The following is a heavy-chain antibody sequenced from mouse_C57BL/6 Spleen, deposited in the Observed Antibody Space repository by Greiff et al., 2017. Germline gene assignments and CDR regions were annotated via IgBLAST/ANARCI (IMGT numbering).Heavy chain of an antibody. D-gene: IGHD1-1*01. V-gene: IGHV5-17*01. CDR2: ISSGSSTI. Sequence: EVQVVESGGGLVKPGGSLKLSCAASGFTFSDYGMHWVRQAPEKGLEWVAYISSGSSTIYYADTVKGRFTIARDNAKNTLFLQMTILRSEDTAMYYCARGYYYGSSYFDYWGQGTTLTVSS. J-gene: IGHJ2*01. CDR1: GFTFSDYG. CDR3: ARGYYYGSSYFDY.